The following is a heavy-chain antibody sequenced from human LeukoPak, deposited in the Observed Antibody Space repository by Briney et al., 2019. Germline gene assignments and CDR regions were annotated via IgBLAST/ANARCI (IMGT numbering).Heavy chain of an antibody. J-gene: IGHJ4*02. D-gene: IGHD6-6*01. V-gene: IGHV3-48*04. CDR1: GFIFRNYG. CDR3: ARSSRLTFDY. CDR2: VSPNGETA. Sequence: GGSLRLSCAASGFIFRNYGMNWVRQPPGKGLEWVPGVSPNGETAYYADSVKGRFTISRDNAKNSLYLQMNSLRAEDTAVYYCARSSRLTFDYWGQGTLVTVSS.